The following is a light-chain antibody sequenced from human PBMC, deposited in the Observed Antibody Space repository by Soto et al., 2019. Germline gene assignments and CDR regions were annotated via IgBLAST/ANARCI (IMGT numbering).Light chain of an antibody. V-gene: IGLV1-40*01. CDR1: SSNIGGGYD. Sequence: QSVLTQPPSVSGAPGQRVTISCTGSSSNIGGGYDVHWYQQIPGTAPKLLIYGNINRPSGVPDRFSGSKSGTSASLAITGLQADDEADYYCQSYDSSMTVVFGGGTKVTVL. J-gene: IGLJ2*01. CDR2: GNI. CDR3: QSYDSSMTVV.